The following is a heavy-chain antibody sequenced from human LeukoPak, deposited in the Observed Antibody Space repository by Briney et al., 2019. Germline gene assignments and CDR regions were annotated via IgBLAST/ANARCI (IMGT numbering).Heavy chain of an antibody. CDR3: ARDHGCSGGACYFFDY. CDR1: GFTFTSYV. D-gene: IGHD2-15*01. Sequence: GGSLRLSCAASGFTFTSYVIHWVRQGPGKGLVGVAVIFFEGTKRFYTDSVKGRFNISRDNSRNTVSLEMNSLRPDDTAIYYCARDHGCSGGACYFFDYWGQGALVTVSS. CDR2: IFFEGTKR. J-gene: IGHJ4*02. V-gene: IGHV3-30*04.